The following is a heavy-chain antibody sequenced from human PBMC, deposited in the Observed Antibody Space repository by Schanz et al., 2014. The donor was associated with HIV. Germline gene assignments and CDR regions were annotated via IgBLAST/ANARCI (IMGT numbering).Heavy chain of an antibody. D-gene: IGHD3-10*01. V-gene: IGHV3-33*01. CDR3: ARAESYGGSGSYYNGYGMDV. CDR1: GFIFSSYA. J-gene: IGHJ6*02. Sequence: QVQLVESGGGVVQPGRSLRLSCAASGFIFSSYAMHWVRQAPGKGLEWVAVIWYDGSNKYYGDSVKGRFTISRDNSKTTLYLQMNSLRAEDTAVYYCARAESYGGSGSYYNGYGMDVWGQGTTVTVSS. CDR2: IWYDGSNK.